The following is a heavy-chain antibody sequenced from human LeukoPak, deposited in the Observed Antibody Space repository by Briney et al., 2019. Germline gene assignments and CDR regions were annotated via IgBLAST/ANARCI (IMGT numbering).Heavy chain of an antibody. CDR3: ARDANYYDSGSSRDAFDI. CDR1: GGSISSGSYY. D-gene: IGHD3-10*01. CDR2: IYTSGST. J-gene: IGHJ3*02. V-gene: IGHV4-61*02. Sequence: SETLSLTCTVSGGSISSGSYYWSWIRQPAGKGLEWIGRIYTSGSTNYNPSLKSRVTISVDTSKNQFSLKLSSVTAADTAVYYCARDANYYDSGSSRDAFDIWGQGTMVTVSS.